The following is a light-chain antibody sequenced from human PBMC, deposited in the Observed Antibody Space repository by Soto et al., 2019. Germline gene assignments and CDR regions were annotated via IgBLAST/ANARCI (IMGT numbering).Light chain of an antibody. CDR2: DVS. V-gene: IGKV3-11*01. Sequence: EIVLTQSPVTLSLSPGERATLSCRASQSVSSYLAWYQQKPGQAPRLLIYDVSNRATGIPARFSGSGSGTDFTLTISSLEPEDFAVYSCKQRSNWPPLTFGQGTKLEIK. J-gene: IGKJ2*01. CDR1: QSVSSY. CDR3: KQRSNWPPLT.